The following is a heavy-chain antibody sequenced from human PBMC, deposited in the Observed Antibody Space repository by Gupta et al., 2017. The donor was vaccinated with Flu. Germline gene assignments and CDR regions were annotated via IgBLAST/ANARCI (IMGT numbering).Heavy chain of an antibody. CDR1: GFTFSDYY. CDR2: IGSSGRTI. Sequence: QVQLVESGGDLVKPGGSLRLSCAASGFTFSDYYMIWIRQTPGKGLEWVSYIGSSGRTIYYIDSVKGRFTISRDNAKNSLFLQMNSLRAEDTAVYYCARMDYAFWSSLTYYYMGVWGKGTTVTVSS. J-gene: IGHJ6*03. D-gene: IGHD3-3*01. V-gene: IGHV3-11*01. CDR3: ARMDYAFWSSLTYYYMGV.